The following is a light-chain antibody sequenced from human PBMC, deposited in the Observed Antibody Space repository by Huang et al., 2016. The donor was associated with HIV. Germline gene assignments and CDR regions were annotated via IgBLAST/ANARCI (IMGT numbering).Light chain of an antibody. J-gene: IGKJ4*01. CDR3: QQRSKWPLT. CDR1: QSIGPY. V-gene: IGKV3-11*01. Sequence: EIVLTQSPVTLSLSPGDRATLSCRASQSIGPYLAWYQQQSAQAPRLLIYDVSNRAAGVPARFSASGSETDFALTIASLDPDDFAIYHCQQRSKWPLTFGGGTKVEMK. CDR2: DVS.